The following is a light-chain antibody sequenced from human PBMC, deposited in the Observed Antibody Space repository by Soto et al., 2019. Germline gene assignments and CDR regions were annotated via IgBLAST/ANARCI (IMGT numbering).Light chain of an antibody. V-gene: IGKV3-20*01. CDR1: QSVRSNF. CDR2: DAY. J-gene: IGKJ2*01. CDR3: QQYAGSPQT. Sequence: EIVLTQSPGTLSLSPGDTATLSCRASQSVRSNFLAWYQHKPGQAPRLLIHDAYSRATGIPDRFSGSGSDRDFTLTISRLEPEDFAVYYCQQYAGSPQTFGQGTQLEIK.